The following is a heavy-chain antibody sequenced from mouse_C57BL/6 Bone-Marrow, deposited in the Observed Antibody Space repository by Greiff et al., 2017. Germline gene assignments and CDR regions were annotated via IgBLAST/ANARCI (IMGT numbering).Heavy chain of an antibody. J-gene: IGHJ4*01. Sequence: QVQLQQPGAELVRPGSSVKLSCKASGYTFTSYWMDWVKQRPGQGLEWIGNIYPSDSDTHYNQKFKDKATLTVDKSSSTAYMQLSSLTSEDSAVYYFARWGLRREGYAMDYWGQGTSVTVSS. D-gene: IGHD2-4*01. CDR2: IYPSDSDT. CDR3: ARWGLRREGYAMDY. V-gene: IGHV1-61*01. CDR1: GYTFTSYW.